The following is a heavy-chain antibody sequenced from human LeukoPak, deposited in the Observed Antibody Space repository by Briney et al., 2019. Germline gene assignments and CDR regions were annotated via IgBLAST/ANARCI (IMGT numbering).Heavy chain of an antibody. V-gene: IGHV3-30*01. CDR2: ISYDGSNK. D-gene: IGHD3-22*01. CDR3: ARVAGYYSNFDY. J-gene: IGHJ4*02. CDR1: GFTFSSYV. Sequence: GGSLRLSCAASGFTFSSYVMHWVRQAPGKGLEWVAVISYDGSNKYYADSVKGRFTISRDNSKNTLYLQMNSLRAEDTAVYYCARVAGYYSNFDYWGQGTLVTVSS.